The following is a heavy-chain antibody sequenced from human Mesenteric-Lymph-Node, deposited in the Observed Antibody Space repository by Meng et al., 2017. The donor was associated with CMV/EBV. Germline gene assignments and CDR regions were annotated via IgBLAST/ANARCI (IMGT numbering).Heavy chain of an antibody. CDR2: MNPNSGNT. J-gene: IGHJ1*01. CDR3: ARGGSYYDSSGSILEYFQH. D-gene: IGHD3-22*01. CDR1: FTSYD. V-gene: IGHV1-8*01. Sequence: FTSYDINWVREATGQGLEWMGWMNPNSGNTGYAQKFQGRVTMTRNTSISTAYMELSSLRSEDTAVYYCARGGSYYDSSGSILEYFQHWGQGTLVTVSS.